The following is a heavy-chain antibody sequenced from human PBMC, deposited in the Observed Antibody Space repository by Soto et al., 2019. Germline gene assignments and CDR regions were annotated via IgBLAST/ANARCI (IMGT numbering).Heavy chain of an antibody. J-gene: IGHJ5*02. Sequence: GGSLRISCAGAGFTFGDSYVSWIRQAPGKGLEWLSYISPGSRYPAYADSVKGRLTISRDNAKRSLYLQMMSLTAEDTAIYYCVRGGGGGLFDPWGQGTMVTVSS. V-gene: IGHV3-11*06. CDR1: GFTFGDSY. D-gene: IGHD2-15*01. CDR2: ISPGSRYP. CDR3: VRGGGGGLFDP.